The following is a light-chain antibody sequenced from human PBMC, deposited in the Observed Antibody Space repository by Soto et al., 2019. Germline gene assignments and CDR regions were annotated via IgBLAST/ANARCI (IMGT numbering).Light chain of an antibody. CDR1: STDVGGYKY. V-gene: IGLV2-14*03. CDR2: DVN. Sequence: QSVLTQPASVSGSPGQSITISCTGTSTDVGGYKYVSWYQQHTGKAPKLLIYDVNDRPSGVSIRFSGSKSGNAASLTISGIQPEDEDVYYCSSKTSSSTRLIFGGGTKLTVL. CDR3: SSKTSSSTRLI. J-gene: IGLJ2*01.